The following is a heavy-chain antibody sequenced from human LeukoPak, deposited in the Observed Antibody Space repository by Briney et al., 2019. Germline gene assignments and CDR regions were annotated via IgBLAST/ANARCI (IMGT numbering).Heavy chain of an antibody. D-gene: IGHD1-26*01. CDR1: GFTFSSYG. J-gene: IGHJ3*02. CDR2: ISYDGSNK. Sequence: GGSLRLSCAASGFTFSSYGMHWVRQAPGKGLEWVAVISYDGSNKYYADSVKGRFTISRDNSKNTLYLQMNSLRAEDTAVYYCAKDLSYSGSYSSAFDSWGQGTMVTVSS. CDR3: AKDLSYSGSYSSAFDS. V-gene: IGHV3-30*18.